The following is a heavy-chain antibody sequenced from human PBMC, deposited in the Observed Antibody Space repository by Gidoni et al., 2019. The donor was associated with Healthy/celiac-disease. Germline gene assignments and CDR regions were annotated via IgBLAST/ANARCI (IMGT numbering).Heavy chain of an antibody. J-gene: IGHJ4*02. CDR3: ASGYGSAFDYFDY. V-gene: IGHV4-39*01. CDR2: IHYSGST. CDR1: GGSISSSSYY. D-gene: IGHD3-10*01. Sequence: QLQLQESGPGLVKPSETLSLTCTVSGGSISSSSYYWGWIRQPPGKGLEWIGSIHYSGSTYYNPSLKSRVTISVDTSKNQFSLKLSSVTAADTAVYYCASGYGSAFDYFDYWGQGTLVTVSS.